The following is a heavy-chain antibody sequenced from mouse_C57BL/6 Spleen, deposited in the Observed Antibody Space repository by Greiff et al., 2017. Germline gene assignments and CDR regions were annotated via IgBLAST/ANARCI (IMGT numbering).Heavy chain of an antibody. CDR3: ARCYYGSSPAVDV. J-gene: IGHJ1*03. CDR2: ILPGSGST. V-gene: IGHV1-9*01. D-gene: IGHD1-1*01. CDR1: CYTFTGSW. Sequence: VQLQQSGAELMKPGASVKISCKATCYTFTGSWLEWVKQRPGHVLEWIGEILPGSGSTNYNEKFKGKATFTADPSSNTAYIQLSSLTSVNSAIYDGARCYYGSSPAVDVWGKGTTVTVSS.